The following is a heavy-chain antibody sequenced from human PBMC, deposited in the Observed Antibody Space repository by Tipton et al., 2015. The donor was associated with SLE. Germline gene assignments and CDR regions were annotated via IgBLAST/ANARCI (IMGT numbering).Heavy chain of an antibody. D-gene: IGHD2-2*03. CDR3: ARNFGYDCPWYGMDV. CDR1: GGSISSSSYY. J-gene: IGHJ6*02. Sequence: TLSLTCTVSGGSISSSSYYWGWIRQPPGKGLEWIGSIYYSGSTYYNPSLKSRVTISVDTSKNQFSLKLSSVTAADTAVYYCARNFGYDCPWYGMDVWGQGTTVTVSS. V-gene: IGHV4-39*07. CDR2: IYYSGST.